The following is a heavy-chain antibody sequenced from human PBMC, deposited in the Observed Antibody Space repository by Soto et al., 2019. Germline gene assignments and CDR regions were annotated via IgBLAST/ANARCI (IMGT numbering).Heavy chain of an antibody. J-gene: IGHJ6*02. CDR3: ARDLDYYGSGSHYYYSMGV. CDR2: IVPIYGTR. D-gene: IGHD3-10*01. V-gene: IGHV1-69*13. Sequence: SVKVSCKASGGTFSRYAFSWVRQAPGQGLEWMGGIVPIYGTRGFAQKFQGRLTITADEPTRTAYMELSSLRSEDTAVYYCARDLDYYGSGSHYYYSMGVWGQGTTVTVSS. CDR1: GGTFSRYA.